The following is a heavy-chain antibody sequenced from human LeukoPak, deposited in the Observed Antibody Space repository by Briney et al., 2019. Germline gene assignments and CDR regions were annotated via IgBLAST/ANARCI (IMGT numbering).Heavy chain of an antibody. V-gene: IGHV3-7*01. CDR1: GFTFSSYW. D-gene: IGHD6-13*01. CDR2: IKQDGSE. CDR3: ARDSRSGYSSSRYDY. J-gene: IGHJ4*02. Sequence: GGSLRLSCAASGFTFSSYWMSWVRQAPGKGLEWVANIKQDGSEYYVDSVKGRFTISRDNAKNSLYLQMNSLRAEDTAVYYCARDSRSGYSSSRYDYWGQGTLVTVSS.